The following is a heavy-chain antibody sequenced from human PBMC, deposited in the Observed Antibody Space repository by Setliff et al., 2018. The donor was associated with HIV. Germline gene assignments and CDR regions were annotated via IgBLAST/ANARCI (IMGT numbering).Heavy chain of an antibody. CDR3: AGSRGYFVKAE. J-gene: IGHJ4*02. Sequence: PGGSLRLSCAASEFTFSSYAMHWVRQAPGKGLEWVSVISYDGANNYYADSVKGRFTISRDNYKNTLYLQVNTLRAEDTAVYYCAGSRGYFVKAEWGQGTLVTVSS. D-gene: IGHD3-22*01. V-gene: IGHV3-30*04. CDR2: ISYDGANN. CDR1: EFTFSSYA.